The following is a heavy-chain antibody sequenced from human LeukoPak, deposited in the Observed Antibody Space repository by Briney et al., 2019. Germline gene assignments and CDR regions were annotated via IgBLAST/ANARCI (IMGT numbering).Heavy chain of an antibody. CDR2: IKQDGSEK. CDR1: GFTFSSYR. Sequence: PGGSLRLSCAASGFTFSSYRMSWVRQAPGKGLEWVANIKQDGSEKYYVDSVKGRFTISRDNAKNSLYLQMDSLRAEDTAVYYCARDEGRVGANDYWGQGTLVTVSS. J-gene: IGHJ4*02. D-gene: IGHD1-26*01. V-gene: IGHV3-7*01. CDR3: ARDEGRVGANDY.